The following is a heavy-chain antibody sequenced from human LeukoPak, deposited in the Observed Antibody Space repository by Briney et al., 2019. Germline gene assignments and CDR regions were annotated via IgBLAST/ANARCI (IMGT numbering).Heavy chain of an antibody. V-gene: IGHV3-30*02. Sequence: GGSLRLSCVASGLTFSIYGMHWVRQAPGKGLEWVAYLAYDASLVDYTNSVKGRFTISRDNSKNTLFLQMNSLRPEDTAVYYCAKKGGSWNYFDSWGQGTLVTVSS. J-gene: IGHJ4*02. CDR2: LAYDASLV. CDR1: GLTFSIYG. CDR3: AKKGGSWNYFDS. D-gene: IGHD6-13*01.